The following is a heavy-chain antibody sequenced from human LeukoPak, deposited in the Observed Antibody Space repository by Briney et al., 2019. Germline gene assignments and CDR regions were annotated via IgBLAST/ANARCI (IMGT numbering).Heavy chain of an antibody. CDR2: AYYSGST. CDR3: ARDPTAAGKGAWFDP. D-gene: IGHD6-13*01. CDR1: GDSISSRSYY. Sequence: SETLSLTCSVSGDSISSRSYYWGWIRQSPGKGLEWIGSAYYSGSTNCNPSLESRVTISVDTSKNQFSLRLYSVTVADAAVYYCARDPTAAGKGAWFDPWGQGTLVTVSS. V-gene: IGHV4-39*02. J-gene: IGHJ5*02.